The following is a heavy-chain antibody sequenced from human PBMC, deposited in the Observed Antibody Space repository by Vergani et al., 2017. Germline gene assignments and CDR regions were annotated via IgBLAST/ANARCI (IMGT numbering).Heavy chain of an antibody. CDR2: IYPADSDT. D-gene: IGHD1-1*01. CDR3: ARHISSTTGTTVAVGWFDP. V-gene: IGHV5-51*01. CDR1: GYSFTDYW. Sequence: EVQLVQSGAEVKKPGESLKISCKGSGYSFTDYWIGWVRQMPGIGLEWMGIIYPADSDTRYSPSFQGQVTISADKSISTAYLQWSSLKASDTAMYYCARHISSTTGTTVAVGWFDPWGQGTLVTVSS. J-gene: IGHJ5*02.